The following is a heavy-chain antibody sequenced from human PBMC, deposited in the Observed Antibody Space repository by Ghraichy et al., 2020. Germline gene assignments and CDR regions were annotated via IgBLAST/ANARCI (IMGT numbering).Heavy chain of an antibody. Sequence: GSLRLSCAVFGGSFSGYYWSWIRQSPGKGLEWIGDIDGSGYTNYNPSLRSRITISVDTSKNQFSLRLTSVTAADTAVYYCARASSSYDNSGWYKEAGQVSYWGQGTLVTVSS. CDR2: IDGSGYT. V-gene: IGHV4-34*01. CDR3: ARASSSYDNSGWYKEAGQVSY. D-gene: IGHD6-19*01. J-gene: IGHJ4*02. CDR1: GGSFSGYY.